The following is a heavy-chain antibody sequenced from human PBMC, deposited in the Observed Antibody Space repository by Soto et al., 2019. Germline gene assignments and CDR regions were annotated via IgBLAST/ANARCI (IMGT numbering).Heavy chain of an antibody. CDR3: AREIAHQSLMTTNWFDT. V-gene: IGHV3-30-3*01. CDR2: ISYDGSNK. Sequence: QVQLVESGGGVVQPGRSLRLSCAASGFTFSSYAMHWVRQAPGKGLEWVAVISYDGSNKYYADSVKGRFTISRDNSKNTLYLQMNSLRAEDTAVYYCAREIAHQSLMTTNWFDTWGQGTLVTVSS. CDR1: GFTFSSYA. D-gene: IGHD3-16*01. J-gene: IGHJ5*02.